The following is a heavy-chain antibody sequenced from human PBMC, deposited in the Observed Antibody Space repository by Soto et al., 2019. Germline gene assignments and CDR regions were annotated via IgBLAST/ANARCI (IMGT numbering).Heavy chain of an antibody. V-gene: IGHV3-30*18. CDR2: ISYEGSNK. J-gene: IGHJ6*02. CDR1: GFTFSSYG. CDR3: AKDQLRGVRGVITYYYGMDV. Sequence: QVQLVESGGGVVQPGRSLRLSCAASGFTFSSYGMHWVRQAPGQGLEWVAVISYEGSNKYYADSVKGRFTISRDNSKNSLYLQMNSLRAEDTAVYYCAKDQLRGVRGVITYYYGMDVWGQGTTVTVSS. D-gene: IGHD3-10*01.